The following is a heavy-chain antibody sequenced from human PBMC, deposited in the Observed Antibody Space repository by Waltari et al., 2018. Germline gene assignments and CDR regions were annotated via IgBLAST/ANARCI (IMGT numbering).Heavy chain of an antibody. Sequence: EVQLVESGGGLVQPGGSLRLSCAASGFTFSSYSMNWVRQAPGKGLEWVSYISSSSSTIYNADSVKGRFTISRDNAKNSLYLQMNSLRAEDTAVYYCAREQGATRSPYFDYWGQGTLVTVSS. CDR2: ISSSSSTI. CDR1: GFTFSSYS. D-gene: IGHD5-12*01. J-gene: IGHJ4*02. CDR3: AREQGATRSPYFDY. V-gene: IGHV3-48*01.